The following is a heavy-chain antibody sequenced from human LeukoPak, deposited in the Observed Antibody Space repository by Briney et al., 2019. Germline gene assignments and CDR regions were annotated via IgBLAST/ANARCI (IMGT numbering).Heavy chain of an antibody. J-gene: IGHJ4*02. V-gene: IGHV4-31*03. CDR1: GGSISSGGYY. D-gene: IGHD3-9*01. CDR2: IYYSGST. CDR3: ARDSYDILTGYYTLDY. Sequence: SETLSLTCTVSGGSISSGGYYWSWIRQHPGKGLEWIGYIYYSGSTYYNPSLKSRVTISVDTSKNQFSLKLSSVTAADTAVYYCARDSYDILTGYYTLDYWGQGTLVTVSS.